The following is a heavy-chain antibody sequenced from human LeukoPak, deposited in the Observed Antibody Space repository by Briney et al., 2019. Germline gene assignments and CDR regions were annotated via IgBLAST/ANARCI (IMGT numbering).Heavy chain of an antibody. Sequence: GGSLRLSCAASGFTFSSSWMSWVRQAPGKGLEWVANIKQDESEKYYVDSVKGRFTISRDNAKNSLFLQMDSLRVEDTAVYYCARDLAAGGPCNYWGQGTLVTVSS. D-gene: IGHD6-13*01. CDR1: GFTFSSSW. CDR2: IKQDESEK. V-gene: IGHV3-7*01. CDR3: ARDLAAGGPCNY. J-gene: IGHJ4*02.